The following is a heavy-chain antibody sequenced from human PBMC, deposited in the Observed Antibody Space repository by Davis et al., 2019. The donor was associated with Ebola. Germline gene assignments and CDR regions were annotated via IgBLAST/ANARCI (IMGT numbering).Heavy chain of an antibody. D-gene: IGHD4-17*01. V-gene: IGHV4-34*01. Sequence: MPSETLSLTCTVSGGSISSYYWSWIRQPPGKGLEWIGEINHSGSTNYNPSLKSRVTISVDTSKNQFSLKLSSVTAEDTAVYYCARSTYTVTPDYWGQGTLVTVSS. CDR2: INHSGST. J-gene: IGHJ4*02. CDR3: ARSTYTVTPDY. CDR1: GGSISSYY.